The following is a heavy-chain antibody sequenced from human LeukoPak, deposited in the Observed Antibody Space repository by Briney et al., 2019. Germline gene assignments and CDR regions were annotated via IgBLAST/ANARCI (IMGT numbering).Heavy chain of an antibody. J-gene: IGHJ4*02. CDR2: IIPIFGTA. CDR3: ASFSIGEKDTAMVRFDY. Sequence: SVKVSCKASGGTFSSYAISWVRQAPGQGLEWMGGIIPIFGTATYAQKFQGRVTITTDESTSTAYMELSSLRSEDTAVYYCASFSIGEKDTAMVRFDYWGQGTLVTVSS. V-gene: IGHV1-69*05. D-gene: IGHD5-18*01. CDR1: GGTFSSYA.